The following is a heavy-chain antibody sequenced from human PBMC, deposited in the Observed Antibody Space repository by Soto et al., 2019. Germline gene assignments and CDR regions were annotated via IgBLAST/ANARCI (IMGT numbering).Heavy chain of an antibody. Sequence: SGPTLVNPTQTLTLTCTFSGFSLSTSGVGVGWIRQPPGKALEWLALIYWDDEKSYSTSLKSRTTTSKDTSTSQVVLTMTTMDPGDTAIYYCARIRPHFVGGTTKTRVSYLNYWGQGTLVTVSS. V-gene: IGHV2-5*02. CDR3: ARIRPHFVGGTTKTRVSYLNY. J-gene: IGHJ4*02. CDR1: GFSLSTSGVG. CDR2: IYWDDEK. D-gene: IGHD2-21*02.